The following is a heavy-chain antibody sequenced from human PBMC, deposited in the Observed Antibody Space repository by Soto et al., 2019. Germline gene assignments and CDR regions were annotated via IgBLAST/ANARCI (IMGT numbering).Heavy chain of an antibody. CDR1: GGSISSGDYY. J-gene: IGHJ4*02. Sequence: SETLSLTCTVSGGSISSGDYYFICMRQPPWKGLEWIGYIYYSGSTYYNPSLKSRVTISVDTSKNQFSLKLSSVTAADTAVYYCARVLYYYGSGSYPVDYWGQGTLVTVSS. CDR2: IYYSGST. CDR3: ARVLYYYGSGSYPVDY. V-gene: IGHV4-30-4*01. D-gene: IGHD3-10*01.